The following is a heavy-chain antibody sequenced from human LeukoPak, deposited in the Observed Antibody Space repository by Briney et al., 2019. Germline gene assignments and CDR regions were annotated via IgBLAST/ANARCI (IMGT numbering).Heavy chain of an antibody. CDR3: ARTPYLYFGSGSYQFDY. V-gene: IGHV3-23*01. CDR1: GFTFSSYA. Sequence: GGSLRLSCAASGFTFSSYAMSWVRRAPGKGLEWVSGTSGSNTYYADSVKGRFTISRDNSKNTLYLRMNSLRAEDTAVYFCARTPYLYFGSGSYQFDYWGQGTLVTVSS. J-gene: IGHJ4*02. D-gene: IGHD3-10*01. CDR2: TSGSNT.